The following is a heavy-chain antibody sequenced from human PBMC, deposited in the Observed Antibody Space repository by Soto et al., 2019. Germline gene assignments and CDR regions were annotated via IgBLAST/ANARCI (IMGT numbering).Heavy chain of an antibody. CDR2: IYHSGST. Sequence: LSLTCAVSGGSISSGGYSWSWIRQPPGKGLEWIGYIYHSGSTYYNPSLKSRVTISVDRSKNQFSLKLSSVTAADTAVYYCARGRVPLYYYDSSGYWFDYWGQGTLVTVSS. D-gene: IGHD3-22*01. CDR3: ARGRVPLYYYDSSGYWFDY. CDR1: GGSISSGGYS. J-gene: IGHJ4*02. V-gene: IGHV4-30-2*01.